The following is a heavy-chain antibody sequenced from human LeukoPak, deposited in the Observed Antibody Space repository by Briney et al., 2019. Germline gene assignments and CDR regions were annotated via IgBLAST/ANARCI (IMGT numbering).Heavy chain of an antibody. Sequence: ASVKVSCKASGYTFTSYYMHWVRQAPGQRLEWMGWINAGNGNTKYSQKFQGRVTITRDTSASTAYMELSSLRSEDTAVYYCTTGGSLAVAPHQYYFDYWGQGTLVTVSS. J-gene: IGHJ4*02. CDR1: GYTFTSYY. V-gene: IGHV1-3*01. CDR2: INAGNGNT. D-gene: IGHD6-19*01. CDR3: TTGGSLAVAPHQYYFDY.